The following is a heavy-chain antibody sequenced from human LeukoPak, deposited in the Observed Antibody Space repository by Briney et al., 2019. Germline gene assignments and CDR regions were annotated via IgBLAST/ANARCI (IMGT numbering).Heavy chain of an antibody. D-gene: IGHD3-3*01. Sequence: SETLSLTCTVSGGSISSYYWSWIRQPAGKGLEWIGRIYTSGSTNYNPSLRSRVIMSVDTSKNQFSLKLTSVTAADTAVYYCARGSITEDAFDIWGQETMVTVSS. CDR2: IYTSGST. CDR1: GGSISSYY. J-gene: IGHJ3*02. CDR3: ARGSITEDAFDI. V-gene: IGHV4-4*07.